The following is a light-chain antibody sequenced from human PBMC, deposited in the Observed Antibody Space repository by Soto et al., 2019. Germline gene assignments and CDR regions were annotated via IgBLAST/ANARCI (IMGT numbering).Light chain of an antibody. J-gene: IGLJ3*02. Sequence: QPVLTQSPSASASLGASVKLTCTLSSGHSSYAIAWHQQQPEKGPRYLMKLNSDGSHSKGDGIPDRFSGSSSGAERYLTISSLPSEDEADYYCQTWGTGTDWVFGGGTKLTVL. CDR2: LNSDGSH. CDR1: SGHSSYA. CDR3: QTWGTGTDWV. V-gene: IGLV4-69*01.